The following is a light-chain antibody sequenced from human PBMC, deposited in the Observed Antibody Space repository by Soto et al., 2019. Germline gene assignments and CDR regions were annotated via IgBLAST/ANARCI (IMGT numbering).Light chain of an antibody. V-gene: IGKV1-39*01. J-gene: IGKJ2*01. CDR2: VAS. CDR1: QSISNS. Sequence: DIPMTQSLSSLSASVGDTVTITCRASQSISNSLSWYQQKPGKAPKFLIYVASTLQRGVPSRFSGCGSGTDFTLTISSLQPEDVATYYCQQTFSPPYTFGQGTKLEIK. CDR3: QQTFSPPYT.